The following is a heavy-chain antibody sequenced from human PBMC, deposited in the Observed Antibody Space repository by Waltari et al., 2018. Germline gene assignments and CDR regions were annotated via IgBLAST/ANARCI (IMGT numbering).Heavy chain of an antibody. D-gene: IGHD3-3*01. J-gene: IGHJ6*03. CDR1: GGSISSYY. CDR2: IYTSGST. V-gene: IGHV4-4*07. CDR3: ARGVTIFHYYMDV. Sequence: QVQLQESGPGLVKPSETLSLTCTVPGGSISSYYGSWMRQPGGKGLEWIGRIYTSGSTNYNPSLQSRVTMSVDTSKNQFSLKLSSVTAADTAVYYCARGVTIFHYYMDVWGKGTTVTISS.